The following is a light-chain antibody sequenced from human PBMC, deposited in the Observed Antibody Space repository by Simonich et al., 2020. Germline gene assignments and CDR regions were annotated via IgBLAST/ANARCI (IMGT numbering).Light chain of an antibody. J-gene: IGLJ3*02. V-gene: IGLV7-43*01. CDR3: LLYYGGAWV. CDR1: TGAVTSGYY. Sequence: QTVVTQEPSLTVSPGGTVTLTCASSTGAVTSGYYPNWFQQKPGKAPRALSYSTSNKHSWTPARFSGSLLGGKAALTLSGVQPEDEAEYYCLLYYGGAWVFGGGTKLTVL. CDR2: STS.